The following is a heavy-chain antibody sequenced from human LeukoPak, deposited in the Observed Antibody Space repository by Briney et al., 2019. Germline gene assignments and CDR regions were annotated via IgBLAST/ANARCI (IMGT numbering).Heavy chain of an antibody. Sequence: HPGGSLRLSCAASGFTLNSYWMSWVRQAPGKGPEWVANIKQDGSEKFYVDSVKGRFTISRDNAKNSLYLQMKSLRAEDTAVYYCARDFFVWSGYYVYDNGMDVWGQGTTVTVSS. D-gene: IGHD3-3*01. J-gene: IGHJ6*02. CDR2: IKQDGSEK. CDR3: ARDFFVWSGYYVYDNGMDV. CDR1: GFTLNSYW. V-gene: IGHV3-7*01.